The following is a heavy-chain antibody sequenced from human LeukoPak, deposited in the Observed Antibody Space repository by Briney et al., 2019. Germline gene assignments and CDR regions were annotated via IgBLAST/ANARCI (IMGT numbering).Heavy chain of an antibody. CDR1: GFTFRPNW. CDR3: ARWGLSYTIDY. V-gene: IGHV3-7*01. D-gene: IGHD2-21*01. J-gene: IGHJ4*02. Sequence: GGALRLSCPPPGFTFRPNWMAWFGRAQGKGLKWVANINPGGSAKYYVDSVKGRFTISRDDAKTSLYLQMDSLRAEDTAVYSCARWGLSYTIDYWGQGTLVTVSS. CDR2: INPGGSAK.